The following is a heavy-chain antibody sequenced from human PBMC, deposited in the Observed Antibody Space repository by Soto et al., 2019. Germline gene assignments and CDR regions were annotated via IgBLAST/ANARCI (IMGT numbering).Heavy chain of an antibody. Sequence: GGSLRLSCAASGFTFDDYAMHWVRQAPGKGLEWVSGISWNSGSIGYADSVKGRFTISRDNAKNSLYLQMNSLRAEDTALYYCAKDGRYCSSTSCLNYYYYMDVWGKGTTVTVSS. V-gene: IGHV3-9*01. CDR3: AKDGRYCSSTSCLNYYYYMDV. D-gene: IGHD2-2*01. CDR2: ISWNSGSI. J-gene: IGHJ6*03. CDR1: GFTFDDYA.